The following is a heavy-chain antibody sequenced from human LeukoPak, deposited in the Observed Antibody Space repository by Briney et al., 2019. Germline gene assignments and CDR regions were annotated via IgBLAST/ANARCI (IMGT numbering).Heavy chain of an antibody. D-gene: IGHD3-22*01. CDR3: ARATHYYESSGYDY. CDR2: INSDGSST. CDR1: GFTFSSYW. V-gene: IGHV3-74*01. Sequence: GGSLRLSCAASGFTFSSYWMHWVRQAPGKGLVWVSRINSDGSSTIYADSVKGRFTISRDNAKNSLYLQMNSLRAEDTALYYCARATHYYESSGYDYWGQGTLVTVSS. J-gene: IGHJ4*02.